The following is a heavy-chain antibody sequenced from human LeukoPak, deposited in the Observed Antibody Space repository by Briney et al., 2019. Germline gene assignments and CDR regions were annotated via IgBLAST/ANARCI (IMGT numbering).Heavy chain of an antibody. CDR2: IYYSGSS. Sequence: PSETLSLTCNVSNSSITRGYYWGWIRQGPGEGLEWIGSIYYSGSSNLNPSVKRRVTISVDTAKNQVYLSVNSVSASDTAVYYCARRLTVYGSGSYWFDYWGQGTLVTVSS. CDR3: ARRLTVYGSGSYWFDY. D-gene: IGHD3-10*01. CDR1: NSSITRGYY. J-gene: IGHJ4*02. V-gene: IGHV4-38-2*02.